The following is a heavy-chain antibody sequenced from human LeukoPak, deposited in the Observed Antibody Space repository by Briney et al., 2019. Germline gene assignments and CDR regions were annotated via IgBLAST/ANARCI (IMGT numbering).Heavy chain of an antibody. J-gene: IGHJ4*02. CDR1: GGTFSSYA. CDR3: ARDGCSSTGTRSGGSCFDLY. Sequence: ASVKVSCXASGGTFSSYAISWVRQARGQGLEWMGRIIPIFGTANYAQKFQGRVTITTDESTSTAYMELSSLRSEDTAVYYCARDGCSSTGTRSGGSCFDLYWGQGTLVTVSS. V-gene: IGHV1-69*05. CDR2: IIPIFGTA. D-gene: IGHD2-15*01.